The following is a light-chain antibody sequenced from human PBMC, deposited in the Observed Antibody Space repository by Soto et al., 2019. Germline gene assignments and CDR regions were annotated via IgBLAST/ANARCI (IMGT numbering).Light chain of an antibody. V-gene: IGLV2-14*01. CDR1: SSDAGGYNY. J-gene: IGLJ1*01. Sequence: QSVLTQPASVSGSPGQSITISCTGTSSDAGGYNYVSWYQQHPGKAPKLVIYDVSKRPSGVSNRFSGSKSGNTASLTISGLQAEDEADYYCSSYISSSTLNVFGTGTKVTVL. CDR2: DVS. CDR3: SSYISSSTLNV.